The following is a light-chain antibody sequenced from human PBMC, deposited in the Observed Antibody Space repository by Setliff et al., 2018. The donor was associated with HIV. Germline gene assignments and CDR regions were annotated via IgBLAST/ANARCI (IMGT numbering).Light chain of an antibody. Sequence: QSALTQPASVSGSPGQSITISCTGTSSDVGTYNFVSWYQQHPGKAPKLMIYDVSNRPSGVSNRFSGSKSGNTASLTISGLQAEDEADYYCSSYTSSTPLCVFGTGTKGTVL. CDR1: SSDVGTYNF. V-gene: IGLV2-14*03. CDR3: SSYTSSTPLCV. CDR2: DVS. J-gene: IGLJ1*01.